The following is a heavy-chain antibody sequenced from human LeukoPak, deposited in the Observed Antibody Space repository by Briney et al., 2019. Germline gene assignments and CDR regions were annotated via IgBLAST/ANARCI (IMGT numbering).Heavy chain of an antibody. CDR1: GFTFSTYA. CDR2: ISSSGSTI. D-gene: IGHD3-3*01. V-gene: IGHV3-48*04. J-gene: IGHJ5*02. Sequence: GGSLRLSCAASGFTFSTYAMSWVRQAPGKGLEWVSYISSSGSTIYYADSVKGRFTISRDNAKNSLYLQMNSLRAEDTAVYYCARGMRVLRFLEWLTEFDPWGQGTLVTVSS. CDR3: ARGMRVLRFLEWLTEFDP.